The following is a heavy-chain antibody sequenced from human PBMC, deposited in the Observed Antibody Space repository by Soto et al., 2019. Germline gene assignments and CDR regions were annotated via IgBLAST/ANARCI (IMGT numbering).Heavy chain of an antibody. V-gene: IGHV3-23*01. CDR1: GFSFDSFA. J-gene: IGHJ3*02. CDR2: VTGRGGTT. CDR3: ARDKGPAFDI. Sequence: EVQLLESGGGLVQPGGSVRLSCVASGFSFDSFAMNWVRQAPGKGLEWVSAVTGRGGTTYYRDSVKGRFTVSRDNSKNTVYLEMNSLRVEDTAVYYCARDKGPAFDIWSLGTMVTVSS.